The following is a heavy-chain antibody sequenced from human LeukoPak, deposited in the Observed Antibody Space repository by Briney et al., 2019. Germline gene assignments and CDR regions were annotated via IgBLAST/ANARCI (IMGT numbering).Heavy chain of an antibody. D-gene: IGHD5-12*01. CDR1: GFTFTTYW. CDR3: AREVATVDYYYYMDV. Sequence: GESLRLSCAASGFTFTTYWMSWVRQLPGKGLEWVANINQDGTEKYYADSVKGRFIISRDNAKNSLSLQMSGLRAEDTALYYCAREVATVDYYYYMDVWGKGATVTVSS. J-gene: IGHJ6*03. CDR2: INQDGTEK. V-gene: IGHV3-7*03.